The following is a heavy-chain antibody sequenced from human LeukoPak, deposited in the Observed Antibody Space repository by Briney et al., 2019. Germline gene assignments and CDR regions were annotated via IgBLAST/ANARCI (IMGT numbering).Heavy chain of an antibody. CDR1: GFNFGDYG. CDR3: TRADGDYDHHFSDY. Sequence: TGGSLRLSCTGVGFNFGDYGLSWVRQAPGKGLEWIGLIRRKANDGSTEYAASVKGRFTISRDDSKAIAYLQMNGLQTEDTALYYCTRADGDYDHHFSDYWGQGTQVIVSS. D-gene: IGHD4-17*01. CDR2: IRRKANDGST. V-gene: IGHV3-49*04. J-gene: IGHJ4*02.